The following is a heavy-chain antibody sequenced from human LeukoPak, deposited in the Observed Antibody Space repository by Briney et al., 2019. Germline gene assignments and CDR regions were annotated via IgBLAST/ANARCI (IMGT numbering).Heavy chain of an antibody. Sequence: PSQTLSLTCTVSGGSISSGSYYWSWIRQPPGKGLEWIGYIYYSGSTNYNPSLKSRVTISVDTSKNQFSLKLSSVTAADTAVYYCARFKIAAAGLFDIWGQGTMVTVSS. CDR3: ARFKIAAAGLFDI. J-gene: IGHJ3*02. V-gene: IGHV4-61*01. CDR2: IYYSGST. D-gene: IGHD6-13*01. CDR1: GGSISSGSYY.